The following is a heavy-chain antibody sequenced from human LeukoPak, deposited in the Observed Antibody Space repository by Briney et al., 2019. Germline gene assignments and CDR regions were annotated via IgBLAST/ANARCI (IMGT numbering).Heavy chain of an antibody. V-gene: IGHV3-48*01. CDR2: ISSSGSNK. CDR1: GFTFSSYG. D-gene: IGHD2/OR15-2a*01. CDR3: ARGGLSIMGY. Sequence: GGSLRLSCAASGFTFSSYGMNWVRQAPGKGLEWVSYISSSGSNKYYAASVQGRFTISRDNARNSLYLQMNSLRAEDTAVYFCARGGLSIMGYWGQGTLVTVSS. J-gene: IGHJ4*02.